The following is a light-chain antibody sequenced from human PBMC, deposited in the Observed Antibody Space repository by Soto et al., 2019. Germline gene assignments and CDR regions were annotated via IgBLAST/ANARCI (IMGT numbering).Light chain of an antibody. CDR1: QSVSSS. Sequence: EIVVTQSPATLSVSPGERVTLSCRASQSVSSSLAWYQQRPGQAPRLLIYDTSTRAAGIAARFTGSGSGIEFSLTISSLLSEDSAVYYCQQYGRSPLGGGTKVDIK. CDR2: DTS. J-gene: IGKJ4*01. CDR3: QQYGRSP. V-gene: IGKV3-15*01.